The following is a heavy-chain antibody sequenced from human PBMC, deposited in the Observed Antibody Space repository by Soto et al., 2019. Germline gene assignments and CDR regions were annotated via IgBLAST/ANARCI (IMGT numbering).Heavy chain of an antibody. D-gene: IGHD2-2*02. V-gene: IGHV1-18*04. CDR1: GYTFTSYG. CDR2: ISAYNGNT. CDR3: ARECTSCYNSWYSSSSYWYFDL. Sequence: QVQLVQSGAEVKKPGASVKVSCKASGYTFTSYGISWVRQAPGQGLEWMGWISAYNGNTNYAQKLQGRVTMTTDTSTSTAYMELRSLRSDDTAVYYCARECTSCYNSWYSSSSYWYFDLWGRGTLVPVSS. J-gene: IGHJ2*01.